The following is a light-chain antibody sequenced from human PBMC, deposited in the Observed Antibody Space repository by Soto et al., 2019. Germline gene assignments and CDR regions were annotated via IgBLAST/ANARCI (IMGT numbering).Light chain of an antibody. Sequence: DIQMTHSPSTLSASVGDRVIITCRTSESITNRLAWYQQKPGRAPQVLIFDASTLESGVPSRFSGSGSGTEFSLSINSLQPGDIATYYCQHYGDVWTFGQGTKVDIK. V-gene: IGKV1-5*01. J-gene: IGKJ1*01. CDR1: ESITNR. CDR3: QHYGDVWT. CDR2: DAS.